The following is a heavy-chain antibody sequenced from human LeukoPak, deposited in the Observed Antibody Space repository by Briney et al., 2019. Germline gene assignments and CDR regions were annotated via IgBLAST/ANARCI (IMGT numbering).Heavy chain of an antibody. CDR3: ARDYFYGLDV. J-gene: IGHJ6*02. V-gene: IGHV3-74*01. CDR1: GFTFSSHL. Sequence: GGSLRLSCAASGFTFSSHLMHWVRQAPGKGLVWVSRFSDDEGRTVYADSVKGRFTISKDNAKNTLYLQMNSLRAEDTAVYYCARDYFYGLDVWGQGTTVTVSS. CDR2: FSDDEGRT.